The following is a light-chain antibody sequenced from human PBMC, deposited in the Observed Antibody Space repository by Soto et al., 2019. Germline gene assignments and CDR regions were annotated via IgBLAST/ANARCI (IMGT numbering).Light chain of an antibody. Sequence: VWTQSPGTLSLSPGERATRSCRASQSVSSSYLAWYQQKPGQAPRLLIYGASSRATGIPDRFSGSGSGTDFTLTISRLEPEDFAVYYCQQYGSSHLTVGGGTKVEIK. CDR2: GAS. CDR1: QSVSSSY. J-gene: IGKJ4*01. V-gene: IGKV3-20*01. CDR3: QQYGSSHLT.